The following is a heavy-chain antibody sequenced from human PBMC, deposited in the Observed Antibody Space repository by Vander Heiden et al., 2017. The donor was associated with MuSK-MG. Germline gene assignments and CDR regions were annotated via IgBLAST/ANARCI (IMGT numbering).Heavy chain of an antibody. D-gene: IGHD2-15*01. CDR3: ARGVDIVVVVAALYYFDY. V-gene: IGHV4-34*01. CDR1: GGSFSGSH. CDR2: INHSGST. J-gene: IGHJ4*02. Sequence: QVQLQPWGPGLLKPSGTLSLTFAVYGGSFSGSHWSWIRQPPGKGLEWIGEINHSGSTNYNPSLKSRVTISVDTSKNQFSLKLSSVTAADTAVYYCARGVDIVVVVAALYYFDYWGQGTLVTVSS.